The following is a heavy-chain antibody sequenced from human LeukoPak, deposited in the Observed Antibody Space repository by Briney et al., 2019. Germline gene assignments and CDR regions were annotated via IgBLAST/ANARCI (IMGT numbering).Heavy chain of an antibody. D-gene: IGHD6-13*01. CDR1: GFTLSSYG. J-gene: IGHJ6*03. CDR2: ISDSGGST. CDR3: AKAGIAAAGGYYFYHMDV. Sequence: GGSLRLSCAASGFTLSSYGMSWVRQAPGKGLEWVSAISDSGGSTHYADSVKGRFTISRDNSKNTLYLQMNSLRVEDTAVYFCAKAGIAAAGGYYFYHMDVWGQGTTVTISS. V-gene: IGHV3-23*01.